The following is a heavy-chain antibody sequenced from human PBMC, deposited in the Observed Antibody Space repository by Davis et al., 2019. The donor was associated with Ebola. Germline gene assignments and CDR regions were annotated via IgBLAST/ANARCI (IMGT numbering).Heavy chain of an antibody. CDR2: IHTDGSVI. CDR3: AAIAVTGTAGAFDF. D-gene: IGHD6-13*01. J-gene: IGHJ3*01. CDR1: GFTFSNYW. Sequence: PGGSLRLSCAASGFTFSNYWMHWVRQGPGKGLVWVSRIHTDGSVISYADSGKGRFTISRDNAKNTLYLQMNSLRAEDAGVYYCAAIAVTGTAGAFDFWGQGTMVTVSS. V-gene: IGHV3-74*01.